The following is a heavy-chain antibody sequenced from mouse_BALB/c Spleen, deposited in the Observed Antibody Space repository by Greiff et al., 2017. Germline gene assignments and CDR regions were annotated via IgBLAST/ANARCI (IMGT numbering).Heavy chain of an antibody. Sequence: EVMLVESGGGLVQPGGSRKLSCAASGFTFSSFGMHWVRQAPEKGLEWVAYISSGSSTIYYADTVKGRFTISRDNPKNTLFLQMTSLRSEDTAMYYCARGTYGNYDYWGQGTTLTVSS. V-gene: IGHV5-17*02. CDR1: GFTFSSFG. CDR2: ISSGSSTI. J-gene: IGHJ2*01. D-gene: IGHD2-10*02. CDR3: ARGTYGNYDY.